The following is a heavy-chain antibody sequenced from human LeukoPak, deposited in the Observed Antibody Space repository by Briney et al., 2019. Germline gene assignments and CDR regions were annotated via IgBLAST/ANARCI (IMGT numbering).Heavy chain of an antibody. CDR1: GFTFSSYA. CDR3: AKRASGSGTSLYYFDY. J-gene: IGHJ4*02. Sequence: GGSLRLSCAASGFTFSSYAMSWVRQAPGKGLEWVSVISNSGGSTFYADSVKGRFTISRDNSKNTLYLQMNSLRAEDTAVYYCAKRASGSGTSLYYFDYWGQGTLVTDSS. D-gene: IGHD3-10*01. V-gene: IGHV3-23*01. CDR2: ISNSGGST.